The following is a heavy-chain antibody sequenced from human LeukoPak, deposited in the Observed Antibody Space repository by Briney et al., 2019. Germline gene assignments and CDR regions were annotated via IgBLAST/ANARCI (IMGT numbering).Heavy chain of an antibody. J-gene: IGHJ1*01. CDR3: VRGVLSSWSGDEYFQY. CDR1: GYTFTCYY. V-gene: IGHV1-2*02. Sequence: ASVKVSCKASGYTFTCYYMHWVRQAPGQGLEWMGWINPNSGGTNYAQKFQGRVTMTRDTSISTAYMELSSLRSEDTAVYYCVRGVLSSWSGDEYFQYWGQGTLVIVSS. CDR2: INPNSGGT. D-gene: IGHD6-13*01.